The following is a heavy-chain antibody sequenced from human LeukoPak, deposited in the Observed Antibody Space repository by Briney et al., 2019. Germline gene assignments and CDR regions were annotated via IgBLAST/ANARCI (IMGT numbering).Heavy chain of an antibody. CDR3: ARDKVVVAANYYYYYGMDV. V-gene: IGHV3-21*01. J-gene: IGHJ6*02. CDR2: ISSSSSYI. Sequence: GGSLRLSCAASGFTFSSYSMNWVRQASGKGLEWVSSISSSSSYIYYADSVKGRFTISRDNAKNSLYLQMNSLRAEDTAVYYCARDKVVVAANYYYYYGMDVWGQGTTVTVSS. CDR1: GFTFSSYS. D-gene: IGHD2-15*01.